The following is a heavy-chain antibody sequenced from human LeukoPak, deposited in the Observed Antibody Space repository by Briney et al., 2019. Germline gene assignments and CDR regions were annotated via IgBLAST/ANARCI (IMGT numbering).Heavy chain of an antibody. CDR1: GFTFSGYW. J-gene: IGHJ3*02. CDR2: ISSSSSYI. V-gene: IGHV3-21*01. Sequence: GGSLRLSCAASGFTFSGYWMHWVRQAPGKGLVWVSSISSSSSYIYYADSVKGRFTISRDNAKNSLYLQMNSLRAEDTAVYYCARAAALIRDAFDIWGQGTMVTVSS. D-gene: IGHD2-15*01. CDR3: ARAAALIRDAFDI.